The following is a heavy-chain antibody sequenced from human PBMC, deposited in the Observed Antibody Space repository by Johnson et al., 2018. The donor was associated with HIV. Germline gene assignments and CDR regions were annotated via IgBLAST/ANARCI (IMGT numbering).Heavy chain of an antibody. CDR3: AREGQQSNAFDI. D-gene: IGHD6-13*01. CDR1: GFTFSDHY. J-gene: IGHJ3*02. CDR2: TRNKANSYTT. Sequence: VQLVESGGGLVQPGGSLRLSCAASGFTFSDHYMDWVRQAPGKGLEWVGRTRNKANSYTTEYAASVKGRFTISRDDSKNSLYLQMNSLKTEDAAVYYCAREGQQSNAFDIWGQGTMVTVSS. V-gene: IGHV3-72*01.